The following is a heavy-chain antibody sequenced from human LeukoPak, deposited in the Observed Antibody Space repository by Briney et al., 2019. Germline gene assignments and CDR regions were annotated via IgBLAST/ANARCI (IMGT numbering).Heavy chain of an antibody. V-gene: IGHV3-53*01. CDR3: ARRAGAYSHPYDY. D-gene: IGHD4/OR15-4a*01. CDR2: IYSDNT. J-gene: IGHJ4*02. CDR1: GFTFSSNS. Sequence: GGPLRLPCAASGFTFSSNSMSWVRQAPGKGLEWVSFIYSDNTHYSDSVKGRFTISRDNSKNTLYLQMNSLRAEDTAVYYCARRAGAYSHPYDYWGQGTLVTVSS.